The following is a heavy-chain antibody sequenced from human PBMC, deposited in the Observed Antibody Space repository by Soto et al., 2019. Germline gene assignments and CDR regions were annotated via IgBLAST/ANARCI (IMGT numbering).Heavy chain of an antibody. J-gene: IGHJ4*02. D-gene: IGHD6-6*01. Sequence: WWSLKLASAACGVTLSIYAMPGVRQAPGKGLEWVAVISYDGSNKYYADSVKGRFTISRDNSKNTLYLQMNSLRAEDTAVYYCARVAARPFDYWGQGTLVTVSS. CDR2: ISYDGSNK. CDR1: GVTLSIYA. V-gene: IGHV3-30-3*02. CDR3: ARVAARPFDY.